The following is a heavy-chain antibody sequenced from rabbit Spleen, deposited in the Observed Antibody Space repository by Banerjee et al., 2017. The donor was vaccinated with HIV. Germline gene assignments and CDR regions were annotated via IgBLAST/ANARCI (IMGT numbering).Heavy chain of an antibody. CDR3: TRDFDF. Sequence: GSTGTTDYASWARGRFTVSKTSSTTVTLQMTSLSAADTATYFCTRDFDFWGQGTLVTVS. CDR2: GSTGTT. J-gene: IGHJ4*01. V-gene: IGHV1S40*01.